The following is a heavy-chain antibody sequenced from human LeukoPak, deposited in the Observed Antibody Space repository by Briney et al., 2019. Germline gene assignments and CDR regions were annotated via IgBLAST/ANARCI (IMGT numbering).Heavy chain of an antibody. CDR3: ARHMVSGWYVPSGY. D-gene: IGHD6-19*01. V-gene: IGHV4-39*01. Sequence: PSETLSLTNTVSGGSISSSSYYWGWIRQPPGKGLEWIGSIYYSGSTYYNPSLKSRVTISVDTSKNQFSLKLSSVTAADTAVYYCARHMVSGWYVPSGYWGQGTLVTVSS. CDR1: GGSISSSSYY. J-gene: IGHJ4*02. CDR2: IYYSGST.